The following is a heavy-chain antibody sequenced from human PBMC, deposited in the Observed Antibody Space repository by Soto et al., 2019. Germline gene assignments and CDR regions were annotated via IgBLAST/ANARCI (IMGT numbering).Heavy chain of an antibody. CDR2: IYSGGST. V-gene: IGHV3-53*01. Sequence: EVQLVESGGGLIQPGGSLRLSCAASGFTVSSNYMSWVRQAPGKGLEWDSVIYSGGSTYYADSVKGRFTISRDNSKNTLYLQMNSLRAEDTAVYYCARDLRTLYGMDVWGQGTTVTVSS. CDR3: ARDLRTLYGMDV. J-gene: IGHJ6*02. CDR1: GFTVSSNY.